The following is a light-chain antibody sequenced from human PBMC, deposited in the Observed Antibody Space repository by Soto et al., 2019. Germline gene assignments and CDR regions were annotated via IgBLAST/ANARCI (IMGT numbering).Light chain of an antibody. CDR3: QQRSNWLT. CDR1: QSVSSY. CDR2: DAS. Sequence: EIVLTQSPATLSLSPGERATLSCGAGQSVSSYLAWYQQKPGQAPRLLIYDASNRATGIPARFSGSGSGTDFTLPISSLEPEDFAVYYCQQRSNWLTFGGGTKVEIK. V-gene: IGKV3-11*01. J-gene: IGKJ4*01.